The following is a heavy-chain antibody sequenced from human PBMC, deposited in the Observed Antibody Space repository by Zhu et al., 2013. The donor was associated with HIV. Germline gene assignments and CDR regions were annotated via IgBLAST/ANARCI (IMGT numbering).Heavy chain of an antibody. CDR3: ARDLRQYYYDSSGYSPDWFDP. D-gene: IGHD3-22*01. CDR2: IIPIFGTA. J-gene: IGHJ5*02. V-gene: IGHV1-69*01. Sequence: QVQLVQSGAEVKKPGSSVKVSCKASGGTFSSYAISWVRQAPGQGLEWMGGIIPIFGTANYAQKFQGRVTITADESTSTAYMELSSLRSEDTAVYYCARDLRQYYYDSSGYSPDWFDPWGQGTLVTVSS. CDR1: GGTFSSYA.